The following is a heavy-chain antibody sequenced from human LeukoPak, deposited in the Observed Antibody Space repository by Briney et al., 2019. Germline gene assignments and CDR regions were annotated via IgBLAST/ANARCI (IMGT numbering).Heavy chain of an antibody. V-gene: IGHV4-30-2*01. D-gene: IGHD6-6*01. J-gene: IGHJ3*02. CDR3: ARQIAARIDAFDI. Sequence: SETLSLTCTVSGGSISSGGYYWSWIRQPPGKGLEWIGYIYHSGSTYYNLSLKSRVTISVDRSKNQFSLKLSSVTAADTAVYYCARQIAARIDAFDIWGQGTMVTVSS. CDR1: GGSISSGGYY. CDR2: IYHSGST.